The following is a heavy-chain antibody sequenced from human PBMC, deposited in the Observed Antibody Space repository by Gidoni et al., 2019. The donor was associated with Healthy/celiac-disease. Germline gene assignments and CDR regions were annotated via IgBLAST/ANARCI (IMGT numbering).Heavy chain of an antibody. CDR2: INHSGST. V-gene: IGHV4-34*01. J-gene: IGHJ4*02. CDR1: GASFSGYY. CDR3: ARMRVGRGGYSYGYRGTFDY. D-gene: IGHD5-18*01. Sequence: QVQLQQWGAGLLKPSDTLSLTCAVYGASFSGYYWSWIRPPPGKGLEWTGEINHSGSTNYNPSLKSRVTISVDTSKNQFSLKLSSVTAADTAVYYCARMRVGRGGYSYGYRGTFDYWGQGTLVTVSS.